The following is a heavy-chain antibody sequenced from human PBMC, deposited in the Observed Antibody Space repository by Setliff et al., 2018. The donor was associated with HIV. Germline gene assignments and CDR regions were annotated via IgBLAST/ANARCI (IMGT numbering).Heavy chain of an antibody. J-gene: IGHJ4*02. CDR2: IYPGDFDS. D-gene: IGHD3-22*01. CDR3: ARRKSEDSGYGPRYYDF. CDR1: GYSFANYW. Sequence: GESLKISCEGSGYSFANYWIGWVRQMPGKGLEWMGIIYPGDFDSIYNESFQGHVTMSVDKATRTAYLEWSSLKASDTAIYYCARRKSEDSGYGPRYYDFWGQGTLVTVSS. V-gene: IGHV5-51*01.